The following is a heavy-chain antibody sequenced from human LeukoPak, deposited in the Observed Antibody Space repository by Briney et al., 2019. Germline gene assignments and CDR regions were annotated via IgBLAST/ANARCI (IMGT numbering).Heavy chain of an antibody. D-gene: IGHD3-22*01. CDR2: IIPIFGTA. CDR3: ARDTYYYDSSDDY. J-gene: IGHJ4*02. CDR1: GGTFSSYA. Sequence: SVKVSCKASGGTFSSYAISWVRQAPGQGLEWMGRIIPIFGTANYAQKFQGRVTITTDESTGTAHMELSSLRSEDTAVYYCARDTYYYDSSDDYWGQGTLVTVSS. V-gene: IGHV1-69*05.